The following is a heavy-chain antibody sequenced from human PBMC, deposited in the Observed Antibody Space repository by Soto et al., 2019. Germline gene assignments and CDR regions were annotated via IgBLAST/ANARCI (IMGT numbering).Heavy chain of an antibody. CDR3: GRGRSGQIVVFY. CDR2: IGPESGAT. Sequence: ASVKVSCKASGYTFTGHYIHWVRQAPEQGPECMGEIGPESGATRYAQRFQGRVTMTRDMSITTVYMELNNLSPDDTAVYYCGRGRSGQIVVFYWGQGTPVTAPQ. D-gene: IGHD1-26*01. J-gene: IGHJ4*02. V-gene: IGHV1-2*02. CDR1: GYTFTGHY.